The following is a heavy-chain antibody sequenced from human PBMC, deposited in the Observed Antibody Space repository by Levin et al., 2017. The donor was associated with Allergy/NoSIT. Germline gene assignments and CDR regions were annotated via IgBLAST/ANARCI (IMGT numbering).Heavy chain of an antibody. Sequence: RPGGSLRLSCAASGISFSNYAMSWVRQAPGKGLEWVSGISDGGGSAYYVDSVKGRFTISRDNSKNTLFLQMNSLRVEDTAVYYCAKLAYDSSGYYYVGKIRHGWLFDAFDIWGQGTMVTVSS. D-gene: IGHD3-22*01. CDR2: ISDGGGSA. V-gene: IGHV3-23*01. CDR3: AKLAYDSSGYYYVGKIRHGWLFDAFDI. CDR1: GISFSNYA. J-gene: IGHJ3*02.